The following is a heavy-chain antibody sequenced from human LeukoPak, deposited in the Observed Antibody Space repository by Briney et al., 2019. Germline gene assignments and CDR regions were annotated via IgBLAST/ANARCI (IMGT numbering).Heavy chain of an antibody. Sequence: GESLKISCKASGYNFTRYWIGWVRQMPGKGLEWMGIIYLDDFDVRYSPSFQGQVTISADKSITTAYLQWSSLKASGTAIYYCARHANLSSSLNWFDPWGQGTLVTVSS. CDR1: GYNFTRYW. J-gene: IGHJ5*02. V-gene: IGHV5-51*01. D-gene: IGHD1-14*01. CDR3: ARHANLSSSLNWFDP. CDR2: IYLDDFDV.